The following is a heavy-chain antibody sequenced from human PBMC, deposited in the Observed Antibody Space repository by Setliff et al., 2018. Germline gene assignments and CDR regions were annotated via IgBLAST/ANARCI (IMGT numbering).Heavy chain of an antibody. Sequence: GGSLRLSCAASGFTFSNYYMTWIRQAPGKGLEWISYIHDSGNTIYYAESVKGRFTISRDNAKNSVYLQMNSLRAEDTAVYYCVRDLHFGSGTSPFYYYNGMDVWGHGTTVTVSS. CDR1: GFTFSNYY. CDR2: IHDSGNTI. D-gene: IGHD3-10*01. CDR3: VRDLHFGSGTSPFYYYNGMDV. V-gene: IGHV3-11*04. J-gene: IGHJ6*02.